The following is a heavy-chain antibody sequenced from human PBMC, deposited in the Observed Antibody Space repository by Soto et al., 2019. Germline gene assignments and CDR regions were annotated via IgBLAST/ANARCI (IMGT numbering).Heavy chain of an antibody. CDR2: IYYSGST. V-gene: IGHV4-59*01. Sequence: SETLSLTCTVSGGSISSYYWSWIRQPPGKGLEWIGYIYYSGSTNYNPSLKSRVTISVDTSKNQFSLKLSSVTAADTAGYYCARDPGRSSSWYWFDPWGQGTLVTVSS. CDR1: GGSISSYY. J-gene: IGHJ5*02. D-gene: IGHD6-13*01. CDR3: ARDPGRSSSWYWFDP.